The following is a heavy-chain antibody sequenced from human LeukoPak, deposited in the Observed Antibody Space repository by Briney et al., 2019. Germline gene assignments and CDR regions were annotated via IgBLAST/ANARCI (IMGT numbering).Heavy chain of an antibody. J-gene: IGHJ5*02. Sequence: ASVEVSCKASGYTFTSYAVHWVRQAPGQRLEWMGWINAGNGNTKYSQKFQGRVTITRDTSASTAYMELSSLRSEDTAVYYCARDRPLTGTDYCSSTSCYAGGYGNWFDPWGQGTLVTVSS. CDR2: INAGNGNT. CDR3: ARDRPLTGTDYCSSTSCYAGGYGNWFDP. V-gene: IGHV1-3*01. CDR1: GYTFTSYA. D-gene: IGHD2-2*01.